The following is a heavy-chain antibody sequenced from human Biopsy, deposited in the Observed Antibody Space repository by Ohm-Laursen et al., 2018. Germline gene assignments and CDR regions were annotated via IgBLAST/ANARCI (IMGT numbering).Heavy chain of an antibody. CDR1: GDTFTTSA. J-gene: IGHJ6*02. V-gene: IGHV1-69*04. CDR2: IIPILGTV. D-gene: IGHD3-10*01. Sequence: SSVKVSCKASGDTFTTSAISWVRQVPGQGLDWMGRIIPILGTVDYGQNFQGRVSIRADTSTTFLELTSLRYDDTAVYYCASGDIGGIGLDVWGLGTTVTVSS. CDR3: ASGDIGGIGLDV.